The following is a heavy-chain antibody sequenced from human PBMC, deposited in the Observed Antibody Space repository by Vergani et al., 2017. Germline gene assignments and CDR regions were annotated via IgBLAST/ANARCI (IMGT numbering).Heavy chain of an antibody. CDR3: AKDLQGSSSYKHYYYYGMDV. J-gene: IGHJ6*02. CDR2: ISYDGSNK. D-gene: IGHD6-13*01. Sequence: QVQLVESGGGVVQPGRSLRLSCAASGFTFSSYGMHWVRQAPGKGLEWVAVISYDGSNKYYADSVKGRFTISRDNSKNTLYLQMNSLRAEDTAVYYCAKDLQGSSSYKHYYYYGMDVWGQGTTVTVSS. V-gene: IGHV3-30*18. CDR1: GFTFSSYG.